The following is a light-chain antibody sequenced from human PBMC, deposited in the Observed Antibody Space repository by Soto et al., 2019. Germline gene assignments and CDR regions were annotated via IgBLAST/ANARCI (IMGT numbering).Light chain of an antibody. J-gene: IGKJ4*01. CDR1: QSVNSY. V-gene: IGKV3-11*01. CDR2: DAS. Sequence: EIVLTQSPATLSLSPGESATLSCRASQSVNSYLAWYQQRPGQAPRLLMYDASSRATGIPARFSGSGSGTDFTLTISSLEPEDFAVYYCQQSYNWPPTFGGGTKLEIK. CDR3: QQSYNWPPT.